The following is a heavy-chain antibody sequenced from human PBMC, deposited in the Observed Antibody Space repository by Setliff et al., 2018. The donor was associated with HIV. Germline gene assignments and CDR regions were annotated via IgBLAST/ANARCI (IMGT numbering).Heavy chain of an antibody. D-gene: IGHD3-10*01. CDR3: ARDNSYYYGSGSHYWYGMDV. CDR1: GGSISSNNYY. Sequence: PSETLSLTCTVSGGSISSNNYYWGWIRQPPGKGLEWIRSIYYSGSTYYNPSLKSRVTISVDTSKNHFSLKLRSVTAADTAVYYCARDNSYYYGSGSHYWYGMDVWSQGTTVTVSS. V-gene: IGHV4-39*02. CDR2: IYYSGST. J-gene: IGHJ6*01.